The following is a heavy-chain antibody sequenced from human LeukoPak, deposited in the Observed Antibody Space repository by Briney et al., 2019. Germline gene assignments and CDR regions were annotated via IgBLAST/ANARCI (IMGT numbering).Heavy chain of an antibody. Sequence: GASVKVSCKASGYTFTRYGISWVRQAPAQRLEWMGWIRVDNGDTDNAQKFQGRVTITTDTSSTTIYMELRSLRSDDTSVYYRAGVNLYYNYMDVWGKGTTVTVSS. CDR3: AGVNLYYNYMDV. V-gene: IGHV1-18*04. D-gene: IGHD1-14*01. CDR2: IRVDNGDT. J-gene: IGHJ6*03. CDR1: GYTFTRYG.